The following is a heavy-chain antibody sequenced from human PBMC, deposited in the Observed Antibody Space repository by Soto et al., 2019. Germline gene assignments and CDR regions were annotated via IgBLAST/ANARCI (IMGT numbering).Heavy chain of an antibody. J-gene: IGHJ6*02. CDR1: GFTFSSYG. V-gene: IGHV3-30*18. Sequence: QVQLVESGGGVVQPGRSLRLSCAASGFTFSSYGMHWVRQAPGKGLEWVAVISYDGSNKYYADSVKGRFTISRDNSKNTLYLQMNSLRAEDTAVYYCAKCKYSSSWGKNGMDVWGQGTTVTVSS. CDR2: ISYDGSNK. CDR3: AKCKYSSSWGKNGMDV. D-gene: IGHD6-13*01.